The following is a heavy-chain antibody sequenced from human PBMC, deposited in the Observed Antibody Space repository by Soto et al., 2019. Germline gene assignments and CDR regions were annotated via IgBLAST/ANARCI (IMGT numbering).Heavy chain of an antibody. CDR1: GYTFTGYY. CDR3: ARDTYGYHDSSGYYYYDY. V-gene: IGHV1-2*02. Sequence: VASVKVSCKASGYTFTGYYMHWVRQAPGQGLEWMGWINPNSGGTNYAQKFQGRVTMTRDTSISTAYMELSRLRSDDTAVYYCARDTYGYHDSSGYYYYDYWGQGTLVTVSS. D-gene: IGHD3-22*01. J-gene: IGHJ4*02. CDR2: INPNSGGT.